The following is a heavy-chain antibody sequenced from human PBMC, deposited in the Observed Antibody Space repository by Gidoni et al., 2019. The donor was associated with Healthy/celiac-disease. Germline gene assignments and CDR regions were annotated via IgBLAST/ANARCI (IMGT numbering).Heavy chain of an antibody. CDR3: ARKGERWDVLEKFYFGVDV. Sequence: QVQLVQPGAEVKQPGSSVKVPGKASGGTFSTHGISWVRQAPGPGLEWVGGIVPVFGTGDYAQKFQGRVTITADESLSTAYMELSNLRSEDTAVYYFARKGERWDVLEKFYFGVDVWGQGTTVTVSS. CDR1: GGTFSTHG. D-gene: IGHD3-10*01. CDR2: IVPVFGTG. V-gene: IGHV1-69*01. J-gene: IGHJ6*02.